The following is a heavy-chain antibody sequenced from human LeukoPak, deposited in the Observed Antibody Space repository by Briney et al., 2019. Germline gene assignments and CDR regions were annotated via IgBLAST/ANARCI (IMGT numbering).Heavy chain of an antibody. CDR2: ITGSSGGT. J-gene: IGHJ4*02. CDR3: AKLVGPTTPFDY. Sequence: QPGGSLRLSCAASGFTFSSFAMSWVRQAPGKGLEWVSAITGSSGGTYYADSVKGRFTVSRDNSKNTLYLQMNSLRAEDTAVYYCAKLVGPTTPFDYWGQGTLVIVSS. D-gene: IGHD1-26*01. CDR1: GFTFSSFA. V-gene: IGHV3-23*01.